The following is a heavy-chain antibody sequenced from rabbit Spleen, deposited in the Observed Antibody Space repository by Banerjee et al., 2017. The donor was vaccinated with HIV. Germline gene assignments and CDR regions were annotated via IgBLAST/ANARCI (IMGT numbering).Heavy chain of an antibody. V-gene: IGHV1S47*01. D-gene: IGHD2-1*01. Sequence: HELLMESGGGLVQPGGSLKFSCKASGFDFSAYGVSWVRQASGKGLEWIGYIDPLFGSTYYASWVNGRFTISRDTNENTVSLKMTSLTVADTATYFCVRDRANIGGDYGPYYFDLWGPGTLVTVS. CDR1: GFDFSAYG. J-gene: IGHJ4*01. CDR2: IDPLFGST. CDR3: VRDRANIGGDYGPYYFDL.